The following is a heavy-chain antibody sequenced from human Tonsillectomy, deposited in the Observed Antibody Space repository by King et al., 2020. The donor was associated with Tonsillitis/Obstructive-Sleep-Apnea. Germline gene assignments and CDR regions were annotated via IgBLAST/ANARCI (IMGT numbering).Heavy chain of an antibody. Sequence: QLVQSGAEVKMPGASVKVSCKASGYTLTSRHMHWVRQAPGPGLEWMGVINANGCSTTNVQKFQVRVTGTRDTSASTVYMELSSLRSEDTAVYYCARDGSSASPYAFDIWGQGTMVTVSS. CDR2: INANGCST. V-gene: IGHV1-46*01. D-gene: IGHD2-2*01. CDR3: ARDGSSASPYAFDI. J-gene: IGHJ3*02. CDR1: GYTLTSRH.